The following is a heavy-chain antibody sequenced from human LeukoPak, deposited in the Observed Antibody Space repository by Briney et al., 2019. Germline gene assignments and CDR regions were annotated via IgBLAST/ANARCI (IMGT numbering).Heavy chain of an antibody. D-gene: IGHD2-21*02. CDR1: GLTISNNF. J-gene: IGHJ4*02. V-gene: IGHV3-66*01. CDR2: IYSGGST. Sequence: PGGSLRLSCAASGLTISNNFMGWVRQAPGKGLEWVSLIYSGGSTYSADSVKGRFTISGDNSKNTLHLQMNNLRAEDTAVYFCAKDHVVVTANFDSWGQGTLVTVSS. CDR3: AKDHVVVTANFDS.